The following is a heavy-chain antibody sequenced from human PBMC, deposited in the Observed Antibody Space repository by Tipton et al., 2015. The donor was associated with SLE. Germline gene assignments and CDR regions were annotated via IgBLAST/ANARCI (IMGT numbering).Heavy chain of an antibody. CDR2: ISWNSGSI. CDR1: GFTFDDYA. D-gene: IGHD3-9*01. V-gene: IGHV3-9*01. Sequence: SLRLSCAASGFTFDDYAMHWVRQAPGKGLEWVSGISWNSGSIGYADSVKGRFTISRDNAKNSLYLQMNSLRAEDTAVYYCAREGRYLRYFDLWGRGTLVTVSS. CDR3: AREGRYLRYFDL. J-gene: IGHJ2*01.